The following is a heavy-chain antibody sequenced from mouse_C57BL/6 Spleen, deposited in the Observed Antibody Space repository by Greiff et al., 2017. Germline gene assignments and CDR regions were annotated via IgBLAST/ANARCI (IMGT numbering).Heavy chain of an antibody. D-gene: IGHD2-2*01. CDR1: GYTFTSYW. V-gene: IGHV1-53*01. CDR3: ARRKVTTSYAMDY. CDR2: INPSNGGT. J-gene: IGHJ4*01. Sequence: QVQLQQSGTELVKPGASVKLSCKASGYTFTSYWMHWVKQRPGQGLEWIGNINPSNGGTNYNEKFKSKATLTVDKSSSTAYMQLSSLTSEDAAVYYCARRKVTTSYAMDYWGQGTSVTVSS.